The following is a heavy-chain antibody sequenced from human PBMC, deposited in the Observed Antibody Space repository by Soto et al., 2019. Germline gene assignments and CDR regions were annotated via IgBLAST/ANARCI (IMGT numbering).Heavy chain of an antibody. CDR2: ISLDGRKK. D-gene: IGHD5-18*01. J-gene: IGHJ4*02. V-gene: IGHV3-30*18. Sequence: QVQLVESGGGVVQPGRSLRLSCAASGFSLSYYGRHWVRQAPGKGLEWVAIISLDGRKKYYADSLKGRFTISRDNSENTVYLQMNSLRDEDTAVYYCAKGGKGGYIYGEHLDYWVQGTLVTVSS. CDR3: AKGGKGGYIYGEHLDY. CDR1: GFSLSYYG.